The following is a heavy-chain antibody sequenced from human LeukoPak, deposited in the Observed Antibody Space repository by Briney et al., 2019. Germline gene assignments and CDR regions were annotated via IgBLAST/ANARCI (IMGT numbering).Heavy chain of an antibody. Sequence: SETLSLTCAVYGGSFSGYYWSWIRQPPGKGLEWIGEINHSGSTNYNPSLKSRVTISVDTSKNQFSLKLSSVTAADTAVYYCARVQVCSGGSCYPPGDYYYMDVWGKGTTVTISS. CDR3: ARVQVCSGGSCYPPGDYYYMDV. CDR2: INHSGST. CDR1: GGSFSGYY. D-gene: IGHD2-15*01. J-gene: IGHJ6*03. V-gene: IGHV4-34*01.